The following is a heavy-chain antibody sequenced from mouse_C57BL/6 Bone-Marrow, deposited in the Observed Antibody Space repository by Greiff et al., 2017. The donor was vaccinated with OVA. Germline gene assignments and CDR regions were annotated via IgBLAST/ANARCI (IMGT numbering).Heavy chain of an antibody. CDR3: AREGLYGSSPFDY. Sequence: VQGVESGAELVRPGASVKLSCKASGYTFTDYYINWVKQRPGQGLEWIARIYPGSGNTYYNEKFKGKATLTAEKSSSTAYMQLSSLTSEDSAVYFCAREGLYGSSPFDYWGQGTTLTVSS. D-gene: IGHD1-1*01. J-gene: IGHJ2*01. V-gene: IGHV1-76*01. CDR2: IYPGSGNT. CDR1: GYTFTDYY.